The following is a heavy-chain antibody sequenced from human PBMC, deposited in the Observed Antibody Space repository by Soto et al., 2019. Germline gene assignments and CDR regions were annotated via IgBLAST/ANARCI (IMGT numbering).Heavy chain of an antibody. J-gene: IGHJ4*02. CDR2: IYYSGST. Sequence: SETLSLTCTVSGGSVSSGSYYWSWIRQPPWKGLEWIGYIYYSGSTNYNPSLKSRVTISVDTSKNQFSLKLSSVTATDTAVYYCARAVRYYFDYWGQGTLVNVSS. V-gene: IGHV4-61*01. D-gene: IGHD4-17*01. CDR1: GGSVSSGSYY. CDR3: ARAVRYYFDY.